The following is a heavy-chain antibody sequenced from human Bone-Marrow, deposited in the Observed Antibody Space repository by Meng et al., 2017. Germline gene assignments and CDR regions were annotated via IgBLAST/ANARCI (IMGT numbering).Heavy chain of an antibody. J-gene: IGHJ4*02. CDR2: INPNSGGA. D-gene: IGHD6-13*01. CDR1: GYTFTGYY. Sequence: ASVKVSCKASGYTFTGYYMHWVRQAPGQGREWMGWINPNSGGANYAQKFQGRVTMTRDTSISTAYMKLSRLRSDDTAVYYCARDRRYFRASSSWHENDYWGQGTLVTVSS. CDR3: ARDRRYFRASSSWHENDY. V-gene: IGHV1-2*02.